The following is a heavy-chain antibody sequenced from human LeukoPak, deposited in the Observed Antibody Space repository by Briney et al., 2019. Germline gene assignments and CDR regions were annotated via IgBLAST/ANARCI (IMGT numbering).Heavy chain of an antibody. CDR2: IWYDGSNK. CDR1: GFTFSNYG. CDR3: AGNYGPYYFDY. D-gene: IGHD3-10*01. J-gene: IGHJ4*02. V-gene: IGHV3-33*01. Sequence: PGGSLRLSCAASGFTFSNYGMHWVRQAPGKGPEWVAVIWYDGSNKYYADSVKGRFTISRDNSKNTLCLQMNSLRAEDTAVYYCAGNYGPYYFDYWGQGTLVTVSS.